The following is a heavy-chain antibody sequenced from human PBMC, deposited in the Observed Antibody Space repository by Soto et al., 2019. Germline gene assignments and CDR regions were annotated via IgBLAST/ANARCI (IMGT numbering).Heavy chain of an antibody. D-gene: IGHD2-21*02. V-gene: IGHV3-48*03. Sequence: PVGSLRLSCAGSGFTFRNSEMFWVRQAPGKGLEWVSKINYSGSNIYYSKSVKGRFTISRDNAKNSLYLQMNSLTDEDTAIYFCASEALCGADCYFFEYWGPGTLVTVSS. CDR3: ASEALCGADCYFFEY. J-gene: IGHJ4*02. CDR2: INYSGSNI. CDR1: GFTFRNSE.